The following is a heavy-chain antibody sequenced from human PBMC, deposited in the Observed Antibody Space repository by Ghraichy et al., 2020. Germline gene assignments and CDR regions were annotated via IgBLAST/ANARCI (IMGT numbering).Heavy chain of an antibody. D-gene: IGHD5-12*01. CDR2: ISGSGGST. Sequence: GALRLSCAASGFTFSSYAMSWVRQAPGKGLEWVSAISGSGGSTYYADSVKGRFTISRDNSKNTLYLQMNSLRAEDTAVYYCAKGGGYDYYFDYWGQGTLVTVSS. V-gene: IGHV3-23*01. CDR1: GFTFSSYA. CDR3: AKGGGYDYYFDY. J-gene: IGHJ4*02.